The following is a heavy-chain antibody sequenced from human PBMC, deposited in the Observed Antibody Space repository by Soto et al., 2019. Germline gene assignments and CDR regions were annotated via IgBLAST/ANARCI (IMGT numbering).Heavy chain of an antibody. V-gene: IGHV3-74*01. D-gene: IGHD6-13*01. CDR3: AKENWRNSSSWSWDV. J-gene: IGHJ6*02. CDR1: GFDFSTHW. Sequence: WGSLRLSCAASGFDFSTHWIHWVRQAPGKGLEWVSRIDDDGSSTRYADSVKGRFTISRDNAKNSLYLQMNSLRAEDTALYYCAKENWRNSSSWSWDVWGQGTTVTVSS. CDR2: IDDDGSST.